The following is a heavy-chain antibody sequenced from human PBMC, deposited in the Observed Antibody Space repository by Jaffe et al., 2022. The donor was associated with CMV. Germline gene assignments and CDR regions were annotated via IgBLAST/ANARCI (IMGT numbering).Heavy chain of an antibody. V-gene: IGHV4-39*01. CDR1: GGSISSSSYY. Sequence: QLQLQESGPGLVKPSETLSLTCTVSGGSISSSSYYWGWIRQPPGKGLEWIGSIYYSGSTYYNPSLKSRVTISVDTSKNQFSLKLSSVTAADTAVYYCARHYYYDSSGYDAFDIWGQGTMVTVSS. D-gene: IGHD3-22*01. CDR3: ARHYYYDSSGYDAFDI. J-gene: IGHJ3*02. CDR2: IYYSGST.